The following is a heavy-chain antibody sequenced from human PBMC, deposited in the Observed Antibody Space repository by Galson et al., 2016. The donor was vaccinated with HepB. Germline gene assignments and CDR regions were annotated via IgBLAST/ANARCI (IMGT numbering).Heavy chain of an antibody. V-gene: IGHV3-15*01. CDR2: ILSKAHGGTT. D-gene: IGHD4-11*01. Sequence: SLRLSCAASGFTFSDAWMMWVRQAPGKGLEWVGRILSKAHGGTTHYAAPVKGRFTISRDDSENTLYLQMNSLKTEDTAIYYCTISDFSDYWGQGTLVTVSS. CDR1: GFTFSDAW. J-gene: IGHJ4*02. CDR3: TISDFSDY.